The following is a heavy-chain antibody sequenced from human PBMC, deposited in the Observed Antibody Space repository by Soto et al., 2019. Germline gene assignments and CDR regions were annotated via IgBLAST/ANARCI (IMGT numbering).Heavy chain of an antibody. CDR2: SDPEDADT. Sequence: ASVKVSCKVSGYTLTELSMHWVRQAPGKGLEWMGGSDPEDADTIYAQKFQGRVTMTEDTSTDTAYMELSNLRSEDTAVYYCATLKSDLGLSGNYFNYFDYWGQGTLVTVSS. V-gene: IGHV1-24*01. CDR1: GYTLTELS. D-gene: IGHD3-10*01. J-gene: IGHJ4*02. CDR3: ATLKSDLGLSGNYFNYFDY.